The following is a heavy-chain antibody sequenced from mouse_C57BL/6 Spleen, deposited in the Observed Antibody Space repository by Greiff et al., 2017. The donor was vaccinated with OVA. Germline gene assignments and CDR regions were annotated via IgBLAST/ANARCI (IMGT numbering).Heavy chain of an antibody. CDR2: ISSGSSTI. Sequence: EVQVVESGGGLVKPGGSLKLSCAASGFTFSDYGMHWVRQAPEKGLEWVAYISSGSSTIYYADTVKGRFTISRDNAKNTLFLQMTSLRPEDTAMYYCASGWYYAMDYWGQGTSVTVSS. CDR1: GFTFSDYG. V-gene: IGHV5-17*01. D-gene: IGHD1-2*01. CDR3: ASGWYYAMDY. J-gene: IGHJ4*01.